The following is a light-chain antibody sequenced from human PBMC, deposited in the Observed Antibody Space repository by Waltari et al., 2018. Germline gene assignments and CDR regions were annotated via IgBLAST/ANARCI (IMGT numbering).Light chain of an antibody. CDR2: NKN. Sequence: YQQKPGQAPGLVIYNKNNRPSGIPDRFAGSGSGNTASLIIIGAQAEDEADYYCSSRDSSASHVLFGGGTKLTVL. J-gene: IGLJ2*01. CDR3: SSRDSSASHVL. V-gene: IGLV3-19*01.